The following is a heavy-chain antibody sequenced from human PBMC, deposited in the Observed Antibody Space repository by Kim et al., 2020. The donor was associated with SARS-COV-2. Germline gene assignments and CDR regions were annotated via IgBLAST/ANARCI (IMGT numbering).Heavy chain of an antibody. V-gene: IGHV3-73*01. J-gene: IGHJ3*02. CDR2: IRSKANSYET. CDR3: TSNRDLLLWFGDAFDI. Sequence: GGSLRLSCAASGFTFSGSAMHWVRQAPGKGMEWVGRIRSKANSYETAYAASLKGRFTISRDDSKNTAYLQMNSLKTEDTAVYYCTSNRDLLLWFGDAFDIWGQGTMVTVSS. D-gene: IGHD3-10*01. CDR1: GFTFSGSA.